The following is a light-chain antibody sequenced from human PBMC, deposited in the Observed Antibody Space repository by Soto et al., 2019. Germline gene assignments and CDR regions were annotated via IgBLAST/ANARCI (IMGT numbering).Light chain of an antibody. Sequence: QSALTQPASVSGSPGQSITISCTGTSSDVGGYSYVSWYQQHPGKAPKLIIYEVNSRPSGVSSRVSGSKSGNTASLTISGLQAEDEADYFCSSFERSGTRVIGGGTKLTVL. CDR1: SSDVGGYSY. CDR2: EVN. V-gene: IGLV2-14*01. J-gene: IGLJ2*01. CDR3: SSFERSGTRV.